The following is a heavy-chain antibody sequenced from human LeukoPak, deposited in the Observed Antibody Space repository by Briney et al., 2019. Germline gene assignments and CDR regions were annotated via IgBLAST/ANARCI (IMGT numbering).Heavy chain of an antibody. D-gene: IGHD3-3*01. J-gene: IGHJ3*02. CDR1: GGSISSGGYY. Sequence: PSETLSLTCTVSGGSISSGGYYWSWIRQPPGKGLEWIGYIYHSGSTYYNPSLKSRVTISVDRSKNQFSLKLSSVTAADTAVYYCARDQVTIFGVVPPGAFDIWGQGTMVTVSS. CDR3: ARDQVTIFGVVPPGAFDI. CDR2: IYHSGST. V-gene: IGHV4-30-2*01.